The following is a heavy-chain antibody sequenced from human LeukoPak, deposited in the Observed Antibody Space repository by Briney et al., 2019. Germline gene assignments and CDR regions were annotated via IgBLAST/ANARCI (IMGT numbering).Heavy chain of an antibody. D-gene: IGHD3-9*01. Sequence: PSETLSLTCTVSGGSISSYYWSWIRQPPGKGLEWIGYIYYSGSTNYNPSLKSRVTISVDTSKNQFSLKLSSVTAADTAVYYCARVEVFDDILTGYSYLDYWGQGTLVTVSS. J-gene: IGHJ4*02. CDR1: GGSISSYY. CDR2: IYYSGST. CDR3: ARVEVFDDILTGYSYLDY. V-gene: IGHV4-59*01.